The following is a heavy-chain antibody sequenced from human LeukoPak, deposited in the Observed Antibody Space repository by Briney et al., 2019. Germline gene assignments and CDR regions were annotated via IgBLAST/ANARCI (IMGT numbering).Heavy chain of an antibody. V-gene: IGHV4-4*02. CDR1: GGSISSSNW. D-gene: IGHD6-19*01. CDR2: IYHSGST. Sequence: PSETLSLTCAVSGGSISSSNWWSWVRQPPGKGLEWIGEIYHSGSTNYNPSLKSRVTISVDKSKNQFSLKLSSVTAADTAVYYCAREREYSSGWYDCWGQGTLVTVSS. CDR3: AREREYSSGWYDC. J-gene: IGHJ5*01.